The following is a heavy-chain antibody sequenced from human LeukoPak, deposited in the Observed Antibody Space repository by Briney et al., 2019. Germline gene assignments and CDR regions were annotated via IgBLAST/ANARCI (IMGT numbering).Heavy chain of an antibody. V-gene: IGHV3-64*01. CDR2: ISSNGGST. CDR3: ARFPRRYSGYDP. J-gene: IGHJ3*01. Sequence: PGGSLRLSCAASGFTFSSYAMHWVRQAPGKGLEYVSAISSNGGSTYYANSVKGRFTISRDNSKNTLYLQMGSLRAEDMAVYYCARFPRRYSGYDPWGQGTMVTVSS. CDR1: GFTFSSYA. D-gene: IGHD5-12*01.